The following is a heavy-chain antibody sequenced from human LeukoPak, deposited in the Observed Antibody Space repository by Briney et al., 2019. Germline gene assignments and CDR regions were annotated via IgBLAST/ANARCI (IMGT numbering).Heavy chain of an antibody. V-gene: IGHV3-23*01. CDR1: GFTFSSYG. J-gene: IGHJ3*02. Sequence: PGGPLRLSCAASGFTFSSYGMSWVRQAPGKGLEWVSAISASGGSTYNADSVKGRFTISRDNSKNTLYLQMNSLRAEDTAVYYCAKESGSYLGDAFDIWGQGTMVTVSS. CDR3: AKESGSYLGDAFDI. CDR2: ISASGGST. D-gene: IGHD1-26*01.